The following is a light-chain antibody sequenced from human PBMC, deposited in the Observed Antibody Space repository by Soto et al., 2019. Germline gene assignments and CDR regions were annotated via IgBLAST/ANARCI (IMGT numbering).Light chain of an antibody. CDR2: EVN. V-gene: IGLV2-8*01. J-gene: IGLJ3*02. Sequence: QSVLTQPPSASGSLGQSVTISCTGTSSDVGGYNFVSWYQQYPGKAPKLIIYEVNKRPSGVPDRFSGSKSGNTASLTVSGLQAEDEADYFCSSYGGSNNLVFGGGTKLT. CDR1: SSDVGGYNF. CDR3: SSYGGSNNLV.